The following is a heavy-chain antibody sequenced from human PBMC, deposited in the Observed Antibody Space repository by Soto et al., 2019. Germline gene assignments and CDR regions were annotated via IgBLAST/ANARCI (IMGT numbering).Heavy chain of an antibody. J-gene: IGHJ4*02. Sequence: GGSLRLSCAASGFTFSSYAMSWVRQAPGKGLEWVSAISGSGGSTYYADSVKGRFTISRTNSKNTLYLKMNSLRAEDTAVYYCANRRYYYGSGSYYNSLDYWGQGTLVTVSS. V-gene: IGHV3-23*01. CDR3: ANRRYYYGSGSYYNSLDY. CDR2: ISGSGGST. D-gene: IGHD3-10*01. CDR1: GFTFSSYA.